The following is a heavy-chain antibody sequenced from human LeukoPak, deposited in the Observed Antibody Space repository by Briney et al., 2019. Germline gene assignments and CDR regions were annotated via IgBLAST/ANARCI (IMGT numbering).Heavy chain of an antibody. Sequence: GESLKISCKASGDRFTSYWVAWVRQKPGKGLEWMGIIFPGDSDTRYSPSFEGQVSISVDRSTTTAYLHWSSLKASDTAIYYCARRPLQPQNYFDPWGQRTLVTVSP. D-gene: IGHD1-7*01. V-gene: IGHV5-51*01. J-gene: IGHJ5*02. CDR1: GDRFTSYW. CDR3: ARRPLQPQNYFDP. CDR2: IFPGDSDT.